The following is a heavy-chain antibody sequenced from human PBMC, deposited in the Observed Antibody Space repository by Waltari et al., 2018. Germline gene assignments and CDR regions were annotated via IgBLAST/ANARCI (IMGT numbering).Heavy chain of an antibody. Sequence: QVQLQESGPGLVKPSETLSLTCTVSGGSINNYFWSWTRQSAGKALEWIGRVYNSDNPKYNPSLESRVTMSVDTSKNQFSLGLSSVTAADTAMYYCARGGDRISATGRNAYDIWGQGTMVIVSS. D-gene: IGHD2-15*01. CDR2: VYNSDNP. CDR3: ARGGDRISATGRNAYDI. J-gene: IGHJ3*02. V-gene: IGHV4-4*07. CDR1: GGSINNYF.